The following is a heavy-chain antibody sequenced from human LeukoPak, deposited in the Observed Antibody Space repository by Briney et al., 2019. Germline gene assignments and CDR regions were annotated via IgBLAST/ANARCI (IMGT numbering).Heavy chain of an antibody. CDR1: GGTFSSYA. V-gene: IGHV1-24*01. D-gene: IGHD3-10*01. J-gene: IGHJ4*02. CDR3: ATISAYYYGSGSGYFDY. CDR2: FDPEDGET. Sequence: RGASVKVSCKASGGTFSSYAISWVRQAPGKGLEWMGGFDPEDGETIYAQKFQGRVTMTEDTSTDTAYMELSSLRSEDTAVYYCATISAYYYGSGSGYFDYWGQGTLVTVSS.